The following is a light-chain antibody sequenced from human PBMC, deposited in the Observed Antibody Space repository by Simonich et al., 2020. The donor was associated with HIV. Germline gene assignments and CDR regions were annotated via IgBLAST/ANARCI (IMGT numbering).Light chain of an antibody. CDR1: RTILYSPNNKNY. CDR3: QQYYSTPPT. J-gene: IGKJ1*01. Sequence: DIVMTQSPDSLAVSLGERATINCESSRTILYSPNNKNYLAWYQQKPGQPPKLLIYWASTRESGVPDRFSASGSGTDFTLTISSLQAEDVAVYSCQQYYSTPPTFGQGTKVEIK. CDR2: WAS. V-gene: IGKV4-1*01.